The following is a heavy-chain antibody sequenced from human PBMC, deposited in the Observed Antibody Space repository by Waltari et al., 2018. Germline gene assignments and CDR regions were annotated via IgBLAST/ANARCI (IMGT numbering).Heavy chain of an antibody. CDR1: GFTFSNYW. CDR3: ARAILITFGGGSAFDV. V-gene: IGHV3-74*01. J-gene: IGHJ3*01. CDR2: IISDGSST. D-gene: IGHD3-16*01. Sequence: EVQLVEAGGGLVQPGGSLRLSCEASGFTFSNYWMHWVREAPGEGPIWYARIISDGSSTRYSDSVECRFTISRDSANNTVFLQMNSLRAEDTAVYYCARAILITFGGGSAFDVWGQGTMVTVSS.